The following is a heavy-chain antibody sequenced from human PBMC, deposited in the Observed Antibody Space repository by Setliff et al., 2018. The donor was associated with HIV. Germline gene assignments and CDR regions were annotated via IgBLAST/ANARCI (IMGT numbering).Heavy chain of an antibody. CDR1: GGTFSIYA. Sequence: GASVKVSCKASGGTFSIYAISWVRQAPGQGLEWMGGIIPMLGITNYAQRFQGRLTITADEYTGTAYMELSSLRSEDTAVYYCATRGRDLGFDYWGQGTLVTVSS. J-gene: IGHJ4*02. CDR3: ATRGRDLGFDY. CDR2: IIPMLGIT. D-gene: IGHD1-1*01. V-gene: IGHV1-69*10.